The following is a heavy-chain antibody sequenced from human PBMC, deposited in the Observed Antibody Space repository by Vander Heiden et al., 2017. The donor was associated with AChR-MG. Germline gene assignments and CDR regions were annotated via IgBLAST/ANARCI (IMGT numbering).Heavy chain of an antibody. V-gene: IGHV3-30-3*01. CDR2: ISYDGSNK. J-gene: IGHJ4*02. CDR1: GFTFSSYA. CDR3: ARVGIAGASGPYYFDY. D-gene: IGHD6-19*01. Sequence: QVQLVESGGGVVQPGRSLRLSCAASGFTFSSYAMHWVRQAPGKGLEWVAVISYDGSNKYYADSVKGRFTISRDNSKNTRYLQMNSMRAEETAVYYCARVGIAGASGPYYFDYWGQGTLVTVSS.